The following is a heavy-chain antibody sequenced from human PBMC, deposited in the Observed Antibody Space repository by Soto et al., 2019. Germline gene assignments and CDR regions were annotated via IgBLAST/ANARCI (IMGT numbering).Heavy chain of an antibody. CDR3: ARLETWIQLWSTHFDY. CDR2: IYYSGST. V-gene: IGHV4-39*01. Sequence: PSETLSLTCTVSGGSISSSSYYWGWIRQPPGKGLEWIGSIYYSGSTYYNPSLKSRVTISVDTSKNQFSLKLSSVTAADTAVYYCARLETWIQLWSTHFDYWGQGTLVTVSS. J-gene: IGHJ4*02. CDR1: GGSISSSSYY. D-gene: IGHD5-18*01.